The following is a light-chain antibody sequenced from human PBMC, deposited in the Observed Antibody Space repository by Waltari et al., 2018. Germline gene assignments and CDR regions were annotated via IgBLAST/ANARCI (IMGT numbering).Light chain of an antibody. CDR1: SSNIGSNY. J-gene: IGLJ2*01. V-gene: IGLV1-47*01. Sequence: QSVLTQLPSASGTPGQRVTISCSGSSSNIGSNYVYWYQQLPGTAPKLLIYRNYQRPSGVPDRFSGSKSGTSASLAISGLRSEDEADYYCAAWDDSLSGVVFGGGTKLTVL. CDR3: AAWDDSLSGVV. CDR2: RNY.